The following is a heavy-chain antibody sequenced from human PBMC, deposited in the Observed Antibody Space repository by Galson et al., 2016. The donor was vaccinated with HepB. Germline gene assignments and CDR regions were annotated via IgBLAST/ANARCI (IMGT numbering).Heavy chain of an antibody. J-gene: IGHJ6*02. Sequence: SLRLSCAASGFTFDDYGMHWVRQAPGKGLEWVSSISWNRGRIDYADSVKGRFTISRDNAKNSLYLQMNSLRAEDTALYYCAKGMRIRNPTRQGMDVWGQGTTVTVSS. D-gene: IGHD1-14*01. CDR2: ISWNRGRI. V-gene: IGHV3-9*01. CDR3: AKGMRIRNPTRQGMDV. CDR1: GFTFDDYG.